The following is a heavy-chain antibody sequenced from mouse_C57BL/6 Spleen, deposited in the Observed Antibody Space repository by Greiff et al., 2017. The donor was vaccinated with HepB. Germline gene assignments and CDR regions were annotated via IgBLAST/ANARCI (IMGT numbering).Heavy chain of an antibody. CDR2: IYPGDGDT. Sequence: QVQLQQSGAELVKPGASVKISCKASGYAFSSYWMNWVKQRPGKGLEWIGQIYPGDGDTNYNGKFKGKATLTADKSSSTSYMQLSSLTSEDSAVYFCARCYGKGDWYFDDWGTGTTVTVSS. CDR3: ARCYGKGDWYFDD. V-gene: IGHV1-80*01. J-gene: IGHJ1*03. CDR1: GYAFSSYW. D-gene: IGHD2-1*01.